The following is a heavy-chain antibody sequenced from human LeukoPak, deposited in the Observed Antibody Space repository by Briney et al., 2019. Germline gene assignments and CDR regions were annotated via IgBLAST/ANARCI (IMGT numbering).Heavy chain of an antibody. J-gene: IGHJ5*02. CDR1: GFTFSNAW. Sequence: PGGSLRLSWAASGFTFSNAWTSWVSQAPGKGLEWVGRIICKTDGGTTDYAAPVKGRFTISRDDSKNTLYLQMNSLKTEDTAVYYCTPLGLTWGQGTLVTVSS. CDR3: TPLGLT. V-gene: IGHV3-15*01. CDR2: IICKTDGGTT. D-gene: IGHD3/OR15-3a*01.